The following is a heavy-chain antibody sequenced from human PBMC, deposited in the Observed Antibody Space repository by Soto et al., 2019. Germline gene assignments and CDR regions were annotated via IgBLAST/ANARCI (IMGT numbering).Heavy chain of an antibody. CDR2: TYYRSRWYN. Sequence: SQTLSLTCVISGDAVSTATAALNLIMQSPSRGLEWLGRTYYRSRWYNDYAMFVKSRIIITPDTSKNQFSLQLNSVILEDTAVYYCARERMNNWFDSWGQGTLVTVSS. J-gene: IGHJ5*01. D-gene: IGHD2-8*01. CDR1: GDAVSTATAA. V-gene: IGHV6-1*01. CDR3: ARERMNNWFDS.